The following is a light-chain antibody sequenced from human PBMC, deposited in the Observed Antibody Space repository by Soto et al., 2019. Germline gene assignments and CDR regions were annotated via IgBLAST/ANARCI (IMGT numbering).Light chain of an antibody. CDR2: GAS. CDR1: QIVSSGY. CDR3: QQYGSSPPSST. V-gene: IGKV3-20*01. Sequence: EVVLTQSPGTLSLSPGERATLSCRASQIVSSGYLAWYQQKPGQAPRLLLYGASSRATGIPDRFSGRGSGTDFTLTISRLEPEDFAVYYCQQYGSSPPSSTFGQGTRLEIK. J-gene: IGKJ5*01.